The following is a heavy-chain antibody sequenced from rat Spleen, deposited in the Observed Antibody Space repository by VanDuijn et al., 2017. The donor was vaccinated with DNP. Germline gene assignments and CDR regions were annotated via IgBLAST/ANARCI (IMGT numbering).Heavy chain of an antibody. CDR1: GYSITSSY. CDR2: ISYSGDT. Sequence: EVQLQESGPGLVKPSQSLSLTCSVTGYSITSSYRWNWIRKFPGNKMEWIGHISYSGDTTYNPSLKSRIPITRDTSNNQLFLQLNAVTTEDTATYYCARWGTYFDYWGQGVMVTVSS. CDR3: ARWGTYFDY. J-gene: IGHJ2*01. V-gene: IGHV3-1*01.